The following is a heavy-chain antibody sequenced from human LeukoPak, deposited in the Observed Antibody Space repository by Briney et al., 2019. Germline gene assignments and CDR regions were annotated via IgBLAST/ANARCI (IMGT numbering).Heavy chain of an antibody. CDR2: ISGSGGST. Sequence: PGGSLRRSCAASGFTFSSYAMSWVRQAPGKGLEWVSGISGSGGSTYYADSVKGRYTISRDNSKNTLYLQMNSLRAEDTAVYYCAGRIAAATARWFDPWGQGTLVNVSS. CDR1: GFTFSSYA. CDR3: AGRIAAATARWFDP. V-gene: IGHV3-23*01. D-gene: IGHD6-13*01. J-gene: IGHJ5*02.